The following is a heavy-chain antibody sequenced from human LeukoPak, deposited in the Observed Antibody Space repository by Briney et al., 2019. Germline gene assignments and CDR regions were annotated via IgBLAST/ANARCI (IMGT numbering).Heavy chain of an antibody. J-gene: IGHJ4*02. V-gene: IGHV4-34*01. D-gene: IGHD6-13*01. Sequence: NPSETLSLTCAVYGGSFSGYYWSWIRQPPGKGLEWIGEINHSGSTNYNPSLKSRVTISVDTSKNQFSLKLSSVTAADTAVYYCARVRYSSSWYGPFDYWGQGTLVTVSS. CDR3: ARVRYSSSWYGPFDY. CDR1: GGSFSGYY. CDR2: INHSGST.